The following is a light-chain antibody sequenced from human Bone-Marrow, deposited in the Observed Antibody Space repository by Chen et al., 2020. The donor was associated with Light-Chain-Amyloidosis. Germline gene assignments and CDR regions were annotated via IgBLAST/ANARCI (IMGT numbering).Light chain of an antibody. Sequence: SYVLTQPSSGSVAPGQTATIACGGNNIGSTSVHWYQQTPGQAPLLVVYDDSDRPSGIPERLSGSNSGNTATLTISRVEAGDEAVYYCQVWDRSSDRPVFGGGTKLTVL. CDR2: DDS. J-gene: IGLJ3*02. CDR3: QVWDRSSDRPV. V-gene: IGLV3-21*02. CDR1: NIGSTS.